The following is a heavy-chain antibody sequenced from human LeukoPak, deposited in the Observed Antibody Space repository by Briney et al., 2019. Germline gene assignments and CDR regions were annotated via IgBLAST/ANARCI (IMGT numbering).Heavy chain of an antibody. CDR3: TTDRMTRNGFFDY. Sequence: GGSLRLSCTTSGFSFRAAYMSWVRQSPAKGLEWVGRVKSRADGGSSDSAGPVKGRFSISRDDSKNTVYVEMNNRRTDDTALYYCTTDRMTRNGFFDYWGQGTLVTVSS. J-gene: IGHJ4*02. D-gene: IGHD1-1*01. CDR1: GFSFRAAY. CDR2: VKSRADGGSS. V-gene: IGHV3-15*01.